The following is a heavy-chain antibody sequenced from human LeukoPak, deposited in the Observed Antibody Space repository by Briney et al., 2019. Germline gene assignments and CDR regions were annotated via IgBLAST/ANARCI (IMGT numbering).Heavy chain of an antibody. D-gene: IGHD3-22*01. CDR3: ARHLGYDSSGYYSVGAFDI. J-gene: IGHJ3*02. Sequence: SETPSLTCTVSGGSISSYYWSWIRQPPGKGLEWIGYIYYSGSTNYNPSLKSRVTISVDTSKNQFSLKLSSVTAADTAVYYCARHLGYDSSGYYSVGAFDIWGQGTMVTVSS. CDR2: IYYSGST. V-gene: IGHV4-59*08. CDR1: GGSISSYY.